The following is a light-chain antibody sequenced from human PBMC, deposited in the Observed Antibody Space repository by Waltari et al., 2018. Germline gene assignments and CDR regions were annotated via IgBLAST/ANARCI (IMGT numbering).Light chain of an antibody. CDR1: PTLNNND. Sequence: ETVLTQSPGTLSLSTGERVSRSCRASPTLNNNDLAWYPQKPGPAPGLLIHGASRRATGVPDRFSGSGSVTDFTLTISRLEIEDSAVYYCQHYVSSPYTFGQGTRLEI. V-gene: IGKV3-20*01. CDR3: QHYVSSPYT. J-gene: IGKJ2*01. CDR2: GAS.